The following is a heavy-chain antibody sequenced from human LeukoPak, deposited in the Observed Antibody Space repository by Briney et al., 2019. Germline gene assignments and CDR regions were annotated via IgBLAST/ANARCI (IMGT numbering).Heavy chain of an antibody. CDR2: MNPNSGNT. CDR1: GYTFTSYD. D-gene: IGHD3-22*01. CDR3: ATYYFDSSGYYKYFQH. V-gene: IGHV1-8*01. Sequence: ASVKVSCKASGYTFTSYDINWVRQATGQGLGWMGWMNPNSGNTGYAQKFQGRVTMTRNTSISTAYMELSSLRSEDTAAYYCATYYFDSSGYYKYFQHWGQGTLVTVSS. J-gene: IGHJ1*01.